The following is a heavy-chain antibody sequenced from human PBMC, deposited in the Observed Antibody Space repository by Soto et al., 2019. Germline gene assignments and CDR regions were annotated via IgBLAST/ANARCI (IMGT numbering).Heavy chain of an antibody. CDR2: VSHDGRNT. J-gene: IGHJ4*02. CDR3: AKGGRQWLVTSDFNY. CDR1: GFTFSDYA. Sequence: VQLVASGGGVVQPGRSLRLSCAASGFTFSDYAMHWVRQAPGKGLEWVAVVSHDGRNTHHADSVKGRFTISSDSSKNTVSLGMTSLRAEDKAGYLRAKGGRQWLVTSDFNYWGQGALVTVSS. D-gene: IGHD6-19*01. V-gene: IGHV3-30*03.